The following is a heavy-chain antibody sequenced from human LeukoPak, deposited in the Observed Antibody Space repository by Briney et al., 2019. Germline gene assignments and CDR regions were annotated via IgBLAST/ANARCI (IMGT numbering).Heavy chain of an antibody. D-gene: IGHD6-19*01. CDR2: VKPDGST. CDR1: GFTFSSRW. CDR3: HPLGYTSN. Sequence: GGSLRLSCAVSGFTSGFTFSSRWMHWVRQAPGKGLVWVSLVKPDGSTNYADSVKGRFTVSRDNAKNTLYLQMDSLRVEDTALYFCHPLGYTSNWGQGTLVTVSS. J-gene: IGHJ4*02. V-gene: IGHV3-74*01.